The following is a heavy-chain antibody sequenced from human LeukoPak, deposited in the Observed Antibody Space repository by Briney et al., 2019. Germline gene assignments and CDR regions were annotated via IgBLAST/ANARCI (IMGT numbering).Heavy chain of an antibody. Sequence: SQTLSLNCAISGDSVSSNRAAWNWIRQSPLRGLEWLGRTYYRSKWYNDYAVSVKSRITINPDTSKNQFSLQLNSVTPEDTAVYYCAREPLLWFGEPTTPNWFDPWGQGTLVTVSS. V-gene: IGHV6-1*01. D-gene: IGHD3-10*01. CDR3: AREPLLWFGEPTTPNWFDP. J-gene: IGHJ5*02. CDR1: GDSVSSNRAA. CDR2: TYYRSKWYN.